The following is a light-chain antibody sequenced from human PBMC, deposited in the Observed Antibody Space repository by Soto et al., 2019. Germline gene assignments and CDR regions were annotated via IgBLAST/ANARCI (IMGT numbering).Light chain of an antibody. V-gene: IGKV3D-15*01. J-gene: IGKJ5*01. Sequence: DIVMTQSPATLSVSPGERATLSCRASQSVSSNLAWYQQKPGQAPRLLIYDASTRATGIPARFSGSGSGTKFTLSISSLQSEDFAVYYCQQYNNWPITFGQGTRLEIK. CDR1: QSVSSN. CDR3: QQYNNWPIT. CDR2: DAS.